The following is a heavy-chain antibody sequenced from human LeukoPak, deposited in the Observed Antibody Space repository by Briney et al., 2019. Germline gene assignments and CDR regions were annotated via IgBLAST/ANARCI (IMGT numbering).Heavy chain of an antibody. J-gene: IGHJ4*02. Sequence: PSETLSLTCAVYGGSFSGYYWSWIRQPPGKGLEWIGEINHSGSTNYNPSLKSRVTISVDTSKNQFSLKLSSVTAADTAVYYCARGGVVIRYFDYWGQGTLATVSS. CDR2: INHSGST. V-gene: IGHV4-34*01. D-gene: IGHD3-3*01. CDR1: GGSFSGYY. CDR3: ARGGVVIRYFDY.